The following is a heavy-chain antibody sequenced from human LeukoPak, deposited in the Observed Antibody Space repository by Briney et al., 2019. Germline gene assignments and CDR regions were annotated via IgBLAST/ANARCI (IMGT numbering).Heavy chain of an antibody. CDR1: GYTFTSYY. V-gene: IGHV1-46*01. CDR3: ARVASIRSFDY. CDR2: INPTGGST. Sequence: ASVKVSCKASGYTFTSYYMHWVRQAPGQGLEWMGLINPTGGSTGYAQKFQGRVTMTRDMSTSTDYMELSSLRSEDTAVYYCARVASIRSFDYWGQGTLVTVSS. J-gene: IGHJ4*02. D-gene: IGHD6-19*01.